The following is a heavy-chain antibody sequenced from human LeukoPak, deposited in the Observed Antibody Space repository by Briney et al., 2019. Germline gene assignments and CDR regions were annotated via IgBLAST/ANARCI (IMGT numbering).Heavy chain of an antibody. CDR3: ARLRDIVVIPAADANWFDP. CDR2: IYYSGTT. D-gene: IGHD2-2*01. V-gene: IGHV4-39*01. CDR1: SGSISSSSYY. J-gene: IGHJ5*02. Sequence: SETLSLTCTVSSGSISSSSYYWGWIRQPPGKGLEWIGSIYYSGTTYYNPSLKSRVTISVDTSKNQFSLKLSSVTAADTAVYYCARLRDIVVIPAADANWFDPGRQGTLVTVSS.